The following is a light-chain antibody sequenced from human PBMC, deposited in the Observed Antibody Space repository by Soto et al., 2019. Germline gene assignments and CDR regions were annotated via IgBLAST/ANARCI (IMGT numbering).Light chain of an antibody. Sequence: ELVLTQSPGTLSLSPGERTTLSCSASHSVSSSHLARYQQKPGQAPRLLIYGASSRATGIPDRFSGSWSGTDFSLTISRVEPEDSALYSCQQYGCSRGHTFGQGTKLEIK. CDR2: GAS. V-gene: IGKV3-20*01. J-gene: IGKJ2*01. CDR1: HSVSSSH. CDR3: QQYGCSRGHT.